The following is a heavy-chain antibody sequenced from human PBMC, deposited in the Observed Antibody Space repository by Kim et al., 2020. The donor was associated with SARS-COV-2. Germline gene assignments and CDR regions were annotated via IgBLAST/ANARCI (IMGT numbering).Heavy chain of an antibody. Sequence: SETLSLTCAVSGGSISGDDWWSWVRQPPGKGLEWIGEIYDGGTTNYNPSLKSRVTISIDKSKNQFSLKLNSVTAADTAVYYCAQSSVRRCLDYWGQGTLV. CDR3: AQSSVRRCLDY. CDR1: GGSISGDDW. J-gene: IGHJ4*02. CDR2: IYDGGTT. D-gene: IGHD3-10*02. V-gene: IGHV4-4*02.